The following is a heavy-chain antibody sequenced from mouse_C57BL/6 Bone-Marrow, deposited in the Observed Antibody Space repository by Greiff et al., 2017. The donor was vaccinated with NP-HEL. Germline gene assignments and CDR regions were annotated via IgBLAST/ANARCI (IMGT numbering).Heavy chain of an antibody. J-gene: IGHJ4*01. CDR3: LKYAMDY. V-gene: IGHV1-64*01. CDR2: IHPNSGST. Sequence: VKLQESGAELVKPGASVKLSCKASGYTFTSYWMHWVKQRPGQGLEWIGMIHPNSGSTNYNEKFKSKATLTADKSSSTAYMQLSSLTSEDSAIYYCLKYAMDYWGRGTSVTVTS. CDR1: GYTFTSYW.